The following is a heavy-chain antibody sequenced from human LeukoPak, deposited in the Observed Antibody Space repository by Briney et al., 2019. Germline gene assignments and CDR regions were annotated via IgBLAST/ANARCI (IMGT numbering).Heavy chain of an antibody. Sequence: GGSLRLSCAASGFTFTTYWMNWVRQAPGKGLEWVALINPDGSQTIYVDSVKGRFTISRDNAENSLYLLMNTLRAEDTAVYYCARDLGYGALDPWGQGTLVTVSS. V-gene: IGHV3-7*01. CDR1: GFTFTTYW. CDR2: INPDGSQT. CDR3: ARDLGYGALDP. J-gene: IGHJ5*02. D-gene: IGHD4-17*01.